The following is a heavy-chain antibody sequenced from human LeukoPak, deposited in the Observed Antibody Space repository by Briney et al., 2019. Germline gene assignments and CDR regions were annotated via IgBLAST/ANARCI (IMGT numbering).Heavy chain of an antibody. V-gene: IGHV4-34*01. D-gene: IGHD6-19*01. CDR3: ARGVAGRIFDY. CDR2: INHSGST. J-gene: IGHJ4*02. CDR1: GGSFSGYY. Sequence: SETLSLTCAVYGGSFSGYYWSWIRQPPGKGLEWIGEINHSGSTNYNPSLKSRVTISVDTSKNQFSLKLSSVTAADTAVYYCARGVAGRIFDYWGQGTLVTVSS.